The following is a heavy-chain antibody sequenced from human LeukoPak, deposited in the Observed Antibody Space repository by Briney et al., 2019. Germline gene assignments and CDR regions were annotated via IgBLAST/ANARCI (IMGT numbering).Heavy chain of an antibody. CDR3: SLARAEYHYGMDV. J-gene: IGHJ6*02. V-gene: IGHV6-1*01. CDR2: TYYRSKWYY. Sequence: SQTLSLTCAISGDSVSSISVAWNWIRQSPSRGLEWLGRTYYRSKWYYEYAVSVKSRINISPNTSKNQFSLQLTSVTPEDTAVYYCSLARAEYHYGMDVWGQGTTVTVSS. CDR1: GDSVSSISVA.